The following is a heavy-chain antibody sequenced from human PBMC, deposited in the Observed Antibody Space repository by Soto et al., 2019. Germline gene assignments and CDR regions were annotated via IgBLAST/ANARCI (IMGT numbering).Heavy chain of an antibody. CDR1: GFTFSSYA. J-gene: IGHJ4*02. CDR2: ISGSGGST. CDR3: ATIGIAVAGPYFDY. V-gene: IGHV3-23*01. Sequence: PSGSLRLSCAASGFTFSSYAMILVRQAPGKGLEWVSAISGSGGSTYYADSVKGRFTISRDNSKNTLYLQMNSLRAEDTAVYYCATIGIAVAGPYFDYWGQGTLVTV. D-gene: IGHD6-19*01.